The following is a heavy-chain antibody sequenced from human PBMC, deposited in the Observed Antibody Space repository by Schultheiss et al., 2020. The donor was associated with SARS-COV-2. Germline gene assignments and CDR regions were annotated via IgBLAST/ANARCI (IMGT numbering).Heavy chain of an antibody. Sequence: SETLSLTCAVSGYSISSGYYWGWIRQPPGKGLEWIGEIYHSGRTNYNPSLKSRVTISVDKSKNQFSLKLSSVTAADTAVYYCARVGWELLYHAYYFDYWGQGTLVTVSS. CDR3: ARVGWELLYHAYYFDY. D-gene: IGHD1-26*01. CDR1: GYSISSGYY. V-gene: IGHV4-38-2*01. CDR2: IYHSGRT. J-gene: IGHJ4*02.